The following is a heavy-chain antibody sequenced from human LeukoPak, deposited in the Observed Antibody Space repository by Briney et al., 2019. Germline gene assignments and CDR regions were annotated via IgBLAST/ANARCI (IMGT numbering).Heavy chain of an antibody. CDR2: IYYSGST. CDR1: GGSISSGGYY. V-gene: IGHV4-31*03. J-gene: IGHJ4*02. D-gene: IGHD3-9*01. Sequence: SQTLSLTCTVSGGSISSGGYYWSWIRQHPGKGLEWIGYIYYSGSTHYNPSLESRVTISVDTSKNQFSLKLSSVTAADTAVYYCARFKDILTGSLFDYWGQGTLVTVSS. CDR3: ARFKDILTGSLFDY.